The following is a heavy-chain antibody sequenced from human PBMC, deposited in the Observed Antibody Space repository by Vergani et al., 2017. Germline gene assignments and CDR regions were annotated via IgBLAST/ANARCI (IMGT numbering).Heavy chain of an antibody. V-gene: IGHV4-61*02. CDR1: GGSISSGSYY. CDR3: ARDSTGYCSSTSCYSYYYYYMDV. CDR2: IYTSGST. J-gene: IGHJ6*03. Sequence: QVQLQESGPGLVKPSQTLSLTCTVSGGSISSGSYYWSWIRQPAGKGLEWIGRIYTSGSTTYNPSLKSRVTMSVDTSKNQFSLKLSSVTAADTAVYYCARDSTGYCSSTSCYSYYYYYMDVWGKGTTGTVSS. D-gene: IGHD2-2*02.